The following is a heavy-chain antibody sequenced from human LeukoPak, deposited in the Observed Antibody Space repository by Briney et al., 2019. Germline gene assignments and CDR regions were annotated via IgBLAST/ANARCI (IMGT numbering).Heavy chain of an antibody. J-gene: IGHJ3*02. CDR1: GFTFGDYA. CDR3: TREVALGLWPPHDAFDI. CDR2: IRSKAYGGTT. V-gene: IGHV3-49*03. D-gene: IGHD5-18*01. Sequence: GGSLRLSCTASGFTFGDYAMSWFRQAPGKGLEWVGFIRSKAYGGTTEYAASVKGRFTISRDDSKSIAYLQMNSLKTEDTAVYYCTREVALGLWPPHDAFDIWGQGTMVTVSS.